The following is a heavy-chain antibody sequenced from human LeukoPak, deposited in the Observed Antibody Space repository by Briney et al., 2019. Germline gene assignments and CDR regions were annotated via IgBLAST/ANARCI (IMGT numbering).Heavy chain of an antibody. D-gene: IGHD2-2*01. J-gene: IGHJ5*02. CDR1: GGSISSYY. Sequence: PSETLSLTCTVSGGSISSYYWSWIRQPAGKGLEWIGRIYTSGSTNYNPSLKSRVTMSVDTSKNQFSLKLSSVAAADTAVYYCARVRDCSSTSCYDNWFDPWGQGTLVTVSS. CDR3: ARVRDCSSTSCYDNWFDP. CDR2: IYTSGST. V-gene: IGHV4-4*07.